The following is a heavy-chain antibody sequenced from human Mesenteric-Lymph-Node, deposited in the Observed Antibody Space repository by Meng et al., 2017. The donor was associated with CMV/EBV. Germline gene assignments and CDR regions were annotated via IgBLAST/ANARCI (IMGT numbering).Heavy chain of an antibody. Sequence: GESLKTSCKGSGYSFTSYWIGWVRQMPGKGLEWMGIIYPGDSDTRYSPSFQGQVTISADKSNTTAYLQWSSLKAADTAVYYCARHLGHSGYDYIDYWGQGTLVTVSS. CDR3: ARHLGHSGYDYIDY. V-gene: IGHV5-51*01. D-gene: IGHD5-12*01. CDR1: GYSFTSYW. CDR2: IYPGDSDT. J-gene: IGHJ4*02.